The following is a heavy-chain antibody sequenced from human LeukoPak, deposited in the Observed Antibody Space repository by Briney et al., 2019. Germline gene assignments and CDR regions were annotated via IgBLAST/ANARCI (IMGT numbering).Heavy chain of an antibody. V-gene: IGHV4-61*02. Sequence: KPSETLSLTCTVSGGSISSGSYYWSWIRQPAGKGLEWIGRIYTSGSTNYNPSLKSRVTISVDTSKNQFSLKLSSVTAADTAVYYCARDAQPGLGLGELSPWDYWGQGTLVTVSS. CDR1: GGSISSGSYY. J-gene: IGHJ4*02. CDR2: IYTSGST. CDR3: ARDAQPGLGLGELSPWDY. D-gene: IGHD3-16*02.